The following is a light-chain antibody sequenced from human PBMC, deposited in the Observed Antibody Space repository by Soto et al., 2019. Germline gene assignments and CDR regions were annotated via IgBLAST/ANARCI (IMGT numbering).Light chain of an antibody. Sequence: EIVLPTSPATLSSFPVYRVTLSCRASQYINTRLAWYQHRPGQAPRLLIYQTSIRAAGIPARFSGSGSGTDFTLTISDVQPEDFALYYCHQRQSWPRTVGQGTKVDIK. V-gene: IGKV3-11*01. CDR2: QTS. J-gene: IGKJ1*01. CDR3: HQRQSWPRT. CDR1: QYINTR.